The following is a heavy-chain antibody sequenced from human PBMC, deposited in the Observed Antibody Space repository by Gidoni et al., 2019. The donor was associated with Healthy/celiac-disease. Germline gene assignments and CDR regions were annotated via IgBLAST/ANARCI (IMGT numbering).Heavy chain of an antibody. Sequence: EVQLVESGGGLVKPGGSLRLACAASGFNFSSYSRNWVRQDPGQGLDWFSSISSSSSYIYYAVSVTGRFTLSRDNAKNSLYLQLNSLGAEDTAVYYCAMAVVVVAATPGILDYWGQGTLVTVSS. V-gene: IGHV3-21*01. CDR1: GFNFSSYS. CDR3: AMAVVVVAATPGILDY. J-gene: IGHJ4*02. CDR2: ISSSSSYI. D-gene: IGHD2-15*01.